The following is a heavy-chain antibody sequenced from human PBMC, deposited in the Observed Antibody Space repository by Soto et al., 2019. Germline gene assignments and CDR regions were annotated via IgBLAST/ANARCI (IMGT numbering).Heavy chain of an antibody. CDR1: GYSFSDYW. J-gene: IGHJ4*02. D-gene: IGHD4-17*01. CDR3: ARGTVSSDFDY. Sequence: GESLTSSGRCSGYSFSDYWIGWVRQMPGKGLEWMGIIYPGDSDTRYSPSFQGQVTISADKSISTAYLQWSSLKASDTAMYYCARGTVSSDFDYWGQGTLVTVSS. V-gene: IGHV5-51*01. CDR2: IYPGDSDT.